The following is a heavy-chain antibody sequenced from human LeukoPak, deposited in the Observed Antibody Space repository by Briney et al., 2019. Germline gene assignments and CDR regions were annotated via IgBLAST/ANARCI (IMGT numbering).Heavy chain of an antibody. D-gene: IGHD5-24*01. J-gene: IGHJ4*02. CDR3: ANGDGFDF. CDR1: GFTFSTYW. V-gene: IGHV3-7*01. CDR2: IKQDGSEK. Sequence: GGSLRLSCATSGFTFSTYWMSWVRQAPGKGLEWVANIKQDGSEKYYADSVTGRFTISRDNAKNSLYLQMNSLRAEGTAVYYCANGDGFDFWGQGTLVTVSS.